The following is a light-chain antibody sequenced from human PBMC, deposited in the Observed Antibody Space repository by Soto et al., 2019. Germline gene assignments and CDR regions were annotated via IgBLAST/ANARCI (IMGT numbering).Light chain of an antibody. V-gene: IGLV2-14*01. CDR3: SSYTSSSTDV. Sequence: QSALTQPASVSGSPGQSITISCTGTSSDVGFSNYVFWYQQHPGKAPKLIISDVSNRPSGVSNRFSGSKSGNTASLTISGLQAEDEADYYCSSYTSSSTDVFGTGTSSPS. J-gene: IGLJ1*01. CDR1: SSDVGFSNY. CDR2: DVS.